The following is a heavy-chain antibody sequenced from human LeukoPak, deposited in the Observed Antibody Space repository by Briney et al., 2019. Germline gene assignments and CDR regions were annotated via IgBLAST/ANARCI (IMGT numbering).Heavy chain of an antibody. CDR1: GFTFSTYA. V-gene: IGHV3-23*01. CDR3: AISESDY. J-gene: IGHJ4*02. D-gene: IGHD2/OR15-2a*01. Sequence: PGGSLRLSCAASGFTFSTYAMSWVRQAPGKGLEWVSTISDSGDNTYYADSVKGRFTISRDNSKTTLYLQMNSLRAEDTAVYYCAISESDYWGQGTLVTVSS. CDR2: ISDSGDNT.